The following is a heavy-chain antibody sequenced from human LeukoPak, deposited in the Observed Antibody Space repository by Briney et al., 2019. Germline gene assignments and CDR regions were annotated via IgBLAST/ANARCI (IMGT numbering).Heavy chain of an antibody. V-gene: IGHV4-38-2*02. Sequence: PSETLSLTCTVSGYSISSGYFWGWIRQSPVKGLEWIGSIYPSGSTYYNPSLKSRVTISVDTSKNQFSLKLSSVTAADTAAYYCAREVDTAMAMGDWFDPWGQGTLVTVSS. J-gene: IGHJ5*02. CDR2: IYPSGST. D-gene: IGHD5-18*01. CDR1: GYSISSGYF. CDR3: AREVDTAMAMGDWFDP.